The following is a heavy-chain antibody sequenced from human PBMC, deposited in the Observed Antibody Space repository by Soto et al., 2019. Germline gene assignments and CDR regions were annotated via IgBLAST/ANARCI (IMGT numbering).Heavy chain of an antibody. CDR3: AKDLRTTISDSGMDA. V-gene: IGHV3-30*18. Sequence: QVQLVESGGGLVQPGGSLRLTCVASGFTFGSHGMHWVRQAPGKGLEWVAVISYDETNEHYVDSVKGRFTISRDNSKRILYLQKNRLRPQDTAVYKCAKDLRTTISDSGMDAWGQGTTVTVS. CDR1: GFTFGSHG. CDR2: ISYDETNE. D-gene: IGHD7-27*01. J-gene: IGHJ6*02.